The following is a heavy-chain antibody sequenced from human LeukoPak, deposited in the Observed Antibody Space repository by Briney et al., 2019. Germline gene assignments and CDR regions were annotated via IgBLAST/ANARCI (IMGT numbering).Heavy chain of an antibody. J-gene: IGHJ4*02. CDR1: GFTFDDYA. CDR2: ISWNSGSI. Sequence: GGSLRLSCAASGFTFDDYAMHWVRQAPGKGLEWVSGISWNSGSIGYADSVKGRFTISRDNAKNSLYLQMISLRADDTSMYYCVTDLHGIDWYVDWGQGTLVIVSS. CDR3: VTDLHGIDWYVD. V-gene: IGHV3-9*01. D-gene: IGHD3-9*01.